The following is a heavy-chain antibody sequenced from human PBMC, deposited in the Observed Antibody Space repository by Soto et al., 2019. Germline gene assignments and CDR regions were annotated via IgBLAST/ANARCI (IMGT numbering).Heavy chain of an antibody. Sequence: ETLSLTCAVYGGSFSGYYWTWIRQPPGTGLEWIGEINHSGSTNYNPSLKSRVTISVDTSKNQFSLKLTSVTAADTAVYYCAREKITGVLDYWGKGTLVTVSS. J-gene: IGHJ4*02. CDR3: AREKITGVLDY. D-gene: IGHD2-8*02. CDR1: GGSFSGYY. CDR2: INHSGST. V-gene: IGHV4-34*01.